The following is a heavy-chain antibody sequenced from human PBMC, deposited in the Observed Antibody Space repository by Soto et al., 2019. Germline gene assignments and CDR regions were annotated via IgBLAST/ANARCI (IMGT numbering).Heavy chain of an antibody. Sequence: ASVKVSCKASGYTFTSYGIRWVRQAPGQGLEWMGWISAYNGNTNYAQKLQGRVTMTTDTSTSTAYMELRSLRSDDTAVYYCARDGTYYYDSSGYYPHAYWGQGTLVTVSS. J-gene: IGHJ4*02. CDR2: ISAYNGNT. V-gene: IGHV1-18*01. CDR1: GYTFTSYG. CDR3: ARDGTYYYDSSGYYPHAY. D-gene: IGHD3-22*01.